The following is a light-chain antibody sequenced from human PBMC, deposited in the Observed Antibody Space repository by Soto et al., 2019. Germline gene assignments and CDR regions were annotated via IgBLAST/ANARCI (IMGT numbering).Light chain of an antibody. CDR2: DAS. CDR3: QQRSNWPST. J-gene: IGKJ5*01. Sequence: EIGLAHSPATLSLSPRKKATLSCRASQSVTYSLAWYQQRPGQAPRLLIYDASNRATGIPARFSGSGSGTDFTLTISCLEPEDFAVYYCQQRSNWPSTFAQGTRLEIK. CDR1: QSVTYS. V-gene: IGKV3-11*01.